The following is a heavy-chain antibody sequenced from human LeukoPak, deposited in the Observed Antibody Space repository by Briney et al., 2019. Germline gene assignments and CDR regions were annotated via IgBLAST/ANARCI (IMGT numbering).Heavy chain of an antibody. V-gene: IGHV3-23*01. CDR2: ISGGTSGT. D-gene: IGHD6-6*01. J-gene: IGHJ4*02. CDR3: VKDEWYGSSSYFDF. CDR1: GFTFSIYV. Sequence: GGSLRLFCAASGFTFSIYVMSWVRQAPGKGLEWVSTISGGTSGTHYADSVRGRFTISRDNSKNTLYLQLNSLRADDTAVYYCVKDEWYGSSSYFDFWGQGTLVTVSS.